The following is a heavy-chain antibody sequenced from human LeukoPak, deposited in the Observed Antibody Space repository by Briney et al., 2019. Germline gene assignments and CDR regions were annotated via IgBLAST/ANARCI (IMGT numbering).Heavy chain of an antibody. D-gene: IGHD2-8*01. CDR2: IIPIFGTA. J-gene: IGHJ6*03. Sequence: SVKVSCKASGGTFSSYAISWVRQAPGQGLEWMGGIIPIFGTANYAQKFQGRVTITTDESTSTAYMELSSLRSEDTAVYYCASGATIPPEEILYHRPDLNYYYYMDVWGKGTTVTVSS. V-gene: IGHV1-69*05. CDR1: GGTFSSYA. CDR3: ASGATIPPEEILYHRPDLNYYYYMDV.